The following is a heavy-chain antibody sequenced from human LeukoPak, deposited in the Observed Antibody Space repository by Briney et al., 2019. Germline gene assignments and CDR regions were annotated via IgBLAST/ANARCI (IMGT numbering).Heavy chain of an antibody. CDR2: IGTASDT. CDR3: ARGVVPASPPLYYGMDV. V-gene: IGHV3-13*01. CDR1: GFTFSSFD. D-gene: IGHD2-2*01. J-gene: IGHJ6*02. Sequence: GGSLRLSCAASGFTFSSFDMHWVRQPTGQGLEWVSTIGTASDTYYPGSVEGRFTLSRDNAKNTLYLQMNSLRAEDTAVYYCARGVVPASPPLYYGMDVWGQGTTVTVSS.